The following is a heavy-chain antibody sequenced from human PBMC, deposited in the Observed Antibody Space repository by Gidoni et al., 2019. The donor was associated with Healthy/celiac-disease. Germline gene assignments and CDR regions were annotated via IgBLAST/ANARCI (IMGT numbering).Heavy chain of an antibody. CDR3: ARGVGSSTSGGDYYYYYGMDV. CDR2: INHSGST. Sequence: QVQLQQWGAGLLKPSETLSLTCAVYGGSFSGYYWSWIRQPPGKGLEWIGEINHSGSTNYNPSLKSRVTISVDTSKNQFSLKLSSVTAADTAVYYCARGVGSSTSGGDYYYYYGMDVWGQGTTVTVSS. J-gene: IGHJ6*02. CDR1: GGSFSGYY. D-gene: IGHD2-2*01. V-gene: IGHV4-34*01.